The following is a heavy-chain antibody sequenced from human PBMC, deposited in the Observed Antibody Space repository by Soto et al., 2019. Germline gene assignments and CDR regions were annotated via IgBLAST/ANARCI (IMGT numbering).Heavy chain of an antibody. CDR1: GGSFSGYY. CDR2: INHSGST. Sequence: PSETLSLTCAVYGGSFSGYYWTWIRQPPGTGLEWIGEINHSGSTNYNPSLKSRVTISVDKSKNQFSLKLSSVTAADTAVYYCARVAVAGTRVDYWGQGTLVTVSS. J-gene: IGHJ4*02. V-gene: IGHV4-34*01. D-gene: IGHD6-19*01. CDR3: ARVAVAGTRVDY.